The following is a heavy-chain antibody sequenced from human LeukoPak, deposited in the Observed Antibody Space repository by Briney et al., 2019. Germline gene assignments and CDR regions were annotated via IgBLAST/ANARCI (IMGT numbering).Heavy chain of an antibody. D-gene: IGHD3-10*01. CDR3: ARVRRITMVRGVIGY. CDR2: IYHSGST. J-gene: IGHJ4*02. CDR1: GGSISTYY. V-gene: IGHV4-59*04. Sequence: SETLSLTCTVSGGSISTYYWSWIRQPPGKGLEWIGSIYHSGSTYYNPSLKSRVTISLNTSKNYFSLKLNSVTAADTAVYYCARVRRITMVRGVIGYWGQGTLVTVSS.